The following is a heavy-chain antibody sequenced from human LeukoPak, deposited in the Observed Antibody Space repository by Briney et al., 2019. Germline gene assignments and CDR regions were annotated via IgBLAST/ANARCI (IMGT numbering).Heavy chain of an antibody. CDR3: ARGGGVDAFDI. D-gene: IGHD3-16*01. Sequence: GGSLRLFCAASGFTFSSYAMHWVRQAPGKGLEYVSAISSNGGSTYYANSVKGRFTISRDNSKNTLYLQMGSLRAEDMAVYYCARGGGVDAFDIWGQGTMVTVSS. V-gene: IGHV3-64*01. CDR2: ISSNGGST. J-gene: IGHJ3*02. CDR1: GFTFSSYA.